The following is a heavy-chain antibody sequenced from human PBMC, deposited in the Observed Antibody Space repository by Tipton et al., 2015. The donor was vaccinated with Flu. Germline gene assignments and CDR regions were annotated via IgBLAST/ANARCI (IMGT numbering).Heavy chain of an antibody. J-gene: IGHJ3*01. CDR2: IKQDGSEK. CDR1: GFTFSSYW. V-gene: IGHV3-7*04. D-gene: IGHD3-3*01. CDR3: AKDILRWAFDF. Sequence: SLRLSCAASGFTFSSYWMTWVRQAPGKGLEWVANIKQDGSEKYYVDSVKGRFTISRDNAKNSLYLQMNSLRAEDTAVYYCAKDILRWAFDFWGQGTMVTVSS.